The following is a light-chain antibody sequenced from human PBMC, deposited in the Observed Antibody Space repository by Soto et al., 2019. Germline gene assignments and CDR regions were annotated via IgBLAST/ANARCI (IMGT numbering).Light chain of an antibody. CDR3: QQYNNWWT. J-gene: IGKJ1*01. CDR2: GAS. Sequence: EIVMTQSPATLSVAPGERATLSCRARQSINSNLAWYQQKPGQNPRLLIYGASTRATGIPARFSCSGSGTDFTLTISSLQSEDSAVYYCQQYNNWWTFGQGTKVEIK. CDR1: QSINSN. V-gene: IGKV3-15*01.